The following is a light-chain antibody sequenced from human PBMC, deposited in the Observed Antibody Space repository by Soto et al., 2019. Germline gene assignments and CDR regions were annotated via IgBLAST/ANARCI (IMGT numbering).Light chain of an antibody. CDR1: SSDIGNYNL. J-gene: IGLJ2*01. CDR2: EGS. V-gene: IGLV2-23*01. Sequence: QSALTQPASVSGSPGQSITISCTGTSSDIGNYNLVSWYQHHPGKAPKLMIYEGSQRPSGVSNRFSGSKSGNPASLTISGLQAEDEADYYCCSYAGSSTVVFGGGTKLTVL. CDR3: CSYAGSSTVV.